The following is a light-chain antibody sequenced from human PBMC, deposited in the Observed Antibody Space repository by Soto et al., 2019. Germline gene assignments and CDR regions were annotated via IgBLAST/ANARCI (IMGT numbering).Light chain of an antibody. CDR2: LGS. J-gene: IGKJ2*03. Sequence: DIVLTQSPLSLPVTPGEPASISCRSSQSLLHDNGYNYLDWYLQKPGQSPQLLIYLGSNRASGVPDRFSGSGSGTDFTLKISRVEADDVGVYYCMQALQTKSFGQGTKLEIK. CDR1: QSLLHDNGYNY. V-gene: IGKV2-28*01. CDR3: MQALQTKS.